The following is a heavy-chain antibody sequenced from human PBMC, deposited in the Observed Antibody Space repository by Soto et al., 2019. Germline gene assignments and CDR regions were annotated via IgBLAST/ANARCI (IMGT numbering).Heavy chain of an antibody. D-gene: IGHD3-3*01. Sequence: GGSLRLSCAASGFTFSSYAMSWVRQAPGKGLEWVSAISGSGGSTYYADSVKGRFTISRDNSKNTLYLQMNSLRAEDTAVYYCAKGESVLRFLEWLLNYWGQGTLVTVSS. CDR1: GFTFSSYA. J-gene: IGHJ4*02. V-gene: IGHV3-23*01. CDR3: AKGESVLRFLEWLLNY. CDR2: ISGSGGST.